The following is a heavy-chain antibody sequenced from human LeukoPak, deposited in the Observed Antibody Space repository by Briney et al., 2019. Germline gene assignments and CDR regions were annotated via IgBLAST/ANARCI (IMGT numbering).Heavy chain of an antibody. D-gene: IGHD5-18*01. CDR3: AREDTVMVS. CDR1: GGSINSSSYY. Sequence: SETLSLTCTVSGGSINSSSYYWGWIRQPPGRGLEWIGSIYYSGSTYYNPSLKSRVTISVDTSKNQFSLKLNSVTAADTAVYYCAREDTVMVSWGQGTLVTVSS. V-gene: IGHV4-39*07. CDR2: IYYSGST. J-gene: IGHJ5*02.